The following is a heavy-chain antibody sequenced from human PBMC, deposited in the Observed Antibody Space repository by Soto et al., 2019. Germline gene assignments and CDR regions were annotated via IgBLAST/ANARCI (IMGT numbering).Heavy chain of an antibody. V-gene: IGHV3-30*03. CDR2: ISNDALNK. CDR3: ARPPRCYYYYYGMDV. Sequence: QVQLVESGGGVVQPGRSLRLSCAASGFTFSGYGMHWVRQAPGKGLEWVAVISNDALNKYYADSVKGRFAISRDDSRNTLYLQMNSLGAEDTAVFYCARPPRCYYYYYGMDVWGQGTTVTVSS. CDR1: GFTFSGYG. J-gene: IGHJ6*02.